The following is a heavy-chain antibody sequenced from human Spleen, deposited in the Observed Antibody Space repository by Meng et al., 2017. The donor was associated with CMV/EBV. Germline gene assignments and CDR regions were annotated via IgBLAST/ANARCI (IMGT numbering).Heavy chain of an antibody. J-gene: IGHJ4*02. D-gene: IGHD3-22*01. Sequence: QVQLWRAGAEVMMRGSSVKVACKASGGTFSSNSLSWVRQAPGQGLEWIGGIIPIFGTANYAQKFQGRVTITADESTSTAYMELSSLRSEDTAVYYCARGRAYDEVWGQGTLVTVSS. CDR2: IIPIFGTA. V-gene: IGHV1-69*12. CDR1: GGTFSSNS. CDR3: ARGRAYDEV.